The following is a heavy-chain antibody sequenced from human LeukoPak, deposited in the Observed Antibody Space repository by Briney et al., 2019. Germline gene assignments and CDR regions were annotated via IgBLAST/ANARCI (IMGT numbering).Heavy chain of an antibody. CDR3: ARDRRVAVAGTFDY. CDR1: GFTFDDYG. CDR2: INWNGGST. J-gene: IGHJ4*02. D-gene: IGHD6-19*01. V-gene: IGHV3-20*04. Sequence: GGSLRLSCAASGFTFDDYGMSWVRQAPGKGLEWVSGINWNGGSTGYADSVKGRFTISRDNAKNSLYLQMNSLRAEDTALYYCARDRRVAVAGTFDYWGQGTLVTVSS.